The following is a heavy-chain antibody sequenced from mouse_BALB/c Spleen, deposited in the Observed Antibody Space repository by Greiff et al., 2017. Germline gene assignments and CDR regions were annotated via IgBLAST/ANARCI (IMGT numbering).Heavy chain of an antibody. D-gene: IGHD1-2*01. V-gene: IGHV1-9*01. J-gene: IGHJ4*01. Sequence: QVQLQQSGAELMKPGASVKISCKATGYTFSSYWIEWVKQRPGHGLEWIGEILPGSGSTNYNEKFKGKATFTADTSSNTAYMQLSSLTSEDSAVYYCARGALLRLRGAMDYWGQGTSVTVSS. CDR1: GYTFSSYW. CDR3: ARGALLRLRGAMDY. CDR2: ILPGSGST.